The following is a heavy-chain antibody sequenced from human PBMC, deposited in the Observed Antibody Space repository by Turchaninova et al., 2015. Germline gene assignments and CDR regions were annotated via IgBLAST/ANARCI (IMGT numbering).Heavy chain of an antibody. D-gene: IGHD2-2*01. CDR3: AREGGCSVTSCYRFDF. V-gene: IGHV1-46*01. J-gene: IGHJ5*01. Sequence: VRQAPGQGLEWMGLINPSGGIRYAQKFQGRVTMTRDTSTTTVYMELSTLRSEDTAVYYCAREGGCSVTSCYRFDFWGQGTLVTVSS. CDR2: INPSGGI.